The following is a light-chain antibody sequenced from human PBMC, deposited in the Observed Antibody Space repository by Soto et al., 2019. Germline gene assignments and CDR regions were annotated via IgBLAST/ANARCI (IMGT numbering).Light chain of an antibody. CDR3: QQYNNWPRT. CDR2: DAS. CDR1: QSISSN. J-gene: IGKJ1*01. Sequence: EIVMTQSPATLSVSPGQRATLSCRASQSISSNLAWYQHKPGQAPRLLIYDASSRATGIPARFSGSGSGTEFSLTISSLQSEDIAVYYCQQYNNWPRTFGQGTKGDIK. V-gene: IGKV3-15*01.